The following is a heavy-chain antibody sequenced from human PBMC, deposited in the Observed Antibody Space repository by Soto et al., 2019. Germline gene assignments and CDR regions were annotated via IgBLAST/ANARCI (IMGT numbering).Heavy chain of an antibody. CDR1: GFTFSSYA. CDR2: ISSNGGST. V-gene: IGHV3-64*01. Sequence: PGGSLRLSCAASGFTFSSYAMHWVRQAPGKGLEYVSAISSNGGSTYYANSVKGRFTISRDNSKNTLYLQMGSLRAEDMAVYYCARVGPWLRALSYMDVWGKRTTVTVSS. CDR3: ARVGPWLRALSYMDV. D-gene: IGHD5-12*01. J-gene: IGHJ6*03.